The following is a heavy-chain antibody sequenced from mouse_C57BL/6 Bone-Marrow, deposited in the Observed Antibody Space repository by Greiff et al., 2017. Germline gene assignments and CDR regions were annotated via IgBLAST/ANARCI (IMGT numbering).Heavy chain of an antibody. CDR1: GYTFTSYG. Sequence: VQLQQSGAELARPGASVKLSCKASGYTFTSYGISWVKQRTGQGLEWIGEIYPRSGNTYYNEKFKGKATLTADKSSSTAYMELRSLTSEDSAVYFCARSYDRLPYWYFDVWGTGTTVTVSS. J-gene: IGHJ1*03. CDR3: ARSYDRLPYWYFDV. CDR2: IYPRSGNT. V-gene: IGHV1-81*01. D-gene: IGHD2-2*01.